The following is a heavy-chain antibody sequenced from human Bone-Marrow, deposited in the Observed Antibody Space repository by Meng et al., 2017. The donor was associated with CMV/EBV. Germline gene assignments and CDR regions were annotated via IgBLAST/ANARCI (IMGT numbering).Heavy chain of an antibody. CDR2: ISWNSGSI. CDR3: ARSLYSSSSRGSGMDV. D-gene: IGHD6-6*01. J-gene: IGHJ6*02. Sequence: GGSLRLSCAASGFTFDDYAMHWVRQAPGKGLEWVSGISWNSGSIGYADSVKGRFTISRDNAKNSLYLQMNSLRAEDTALYYCARSLYSSSSRGSGMDVWGQGTTVNGAS. V-gene: IGHV3-9*01. CDR1: GFTFDDYA.